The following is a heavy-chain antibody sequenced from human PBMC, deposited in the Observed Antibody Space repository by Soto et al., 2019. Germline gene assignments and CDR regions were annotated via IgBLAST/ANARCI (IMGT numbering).Heavy chain of an antibody. CDR1: GVTFSNSA. Sequence: EVQLLESGGGLVQPGGSLRLSCAASGVTFSNSAMSWVRQAPGKGLEWVSGISGGGGTTDYADSVKGRFSISRDNSKNTLYLEMNSLRAEDTAVYYCARDLSFWSGEGDYWGQGTLVSVSS. CDR3: ARDLSFWSGEGDY. CDR2: ISGGGGTT. V-gene: IGHV3-23*01. D-gene: IGHD3-3*01. J-gene: IGHJ4*02.